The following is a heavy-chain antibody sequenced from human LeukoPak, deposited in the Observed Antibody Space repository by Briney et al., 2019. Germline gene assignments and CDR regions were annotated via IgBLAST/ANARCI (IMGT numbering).Heavy chain of an antibody. Sequence: GGSLRLSCAASGFTFDDYGMSWVRQAPGKGLEWVSGINWNGGSTGYADSVKGRFTISRDNAKNSLYLQMNSLTTEDTAMYYCTRLGYCSPGVCYFDYWGQGTLVTVSS. D-gene: IGHD2-8*01. CDR2: INWNGGST. CDR1: GFTFDDYG. V-gene: IGHV3-20*04. J-gene: IGHJ4*02. CDR3: TRLGYCSPGVCYFDY.